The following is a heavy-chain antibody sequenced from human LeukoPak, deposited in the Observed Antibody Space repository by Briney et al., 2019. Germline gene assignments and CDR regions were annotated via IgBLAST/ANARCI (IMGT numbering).Heavy chain of an antibody. V-gene: IGHV3-11*01. CDR1: GFIFSDHD. CDR3: AREGRGYYGDFDY. CDR2: ISRSGTTK. J-gene: IGHJ4*02. Sequence: PGGSLRLSCAASGFIFSDHDMDWLHQAPGKGLEWISYISRSGTTKYYADSVKGRFTISRDNADNSSYLQLNSLRAEDTAVYYCAREGRGYYGDFDYWGQGTLVTVSS. D-gene: IGHD3-22*01.